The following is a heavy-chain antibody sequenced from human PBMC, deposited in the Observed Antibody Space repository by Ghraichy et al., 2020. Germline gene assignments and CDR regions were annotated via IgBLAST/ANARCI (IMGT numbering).Heavy chain of an antibody. CDR2: INHSGST. J-gene: IGHJ4*02. V-gene: IGHV4-34*01. CDR1: GGSFSGYY. CDR3: ARDRVLKAYDFWSGYYGY. D-gene: IGHD3-3*01. Sequence: ESLNISCAVYGGSFSGYYWSWIRQPPGKGLEWIGEINHSGSTNYNPSLKSRVTISVDTSKNQFSLKLSSVTAADTAVYYCARDRVLKAYDFWSGYYGYWGQGTLFTVSS.